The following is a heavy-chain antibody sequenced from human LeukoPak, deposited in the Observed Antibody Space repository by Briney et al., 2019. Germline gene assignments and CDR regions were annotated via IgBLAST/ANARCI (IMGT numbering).Heavy chain of an antibody. D-gene: IGHD6-19*01. CDR3: ARLQWLVYDYFDY. CDR1: GFTFSSYW. V-gene: IGHV3-7*01. Sequence: PGGSLRPSCAASGFTFSSYWMSWVRQAPGKGLEWVANIKQDGSEKYYVDSVKGRFTISRDNAKNSLYLQMNSLRAEDTAVYYCARLQWLVYDYFDYWGQGTLVTVSS. J-gene: IGHJ4*02. CDR2: IKQDGSEK.